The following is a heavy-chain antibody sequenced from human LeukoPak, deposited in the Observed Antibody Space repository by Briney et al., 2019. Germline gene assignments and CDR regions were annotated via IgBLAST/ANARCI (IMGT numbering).Heavy chain of an antibody. Sequence: PSETLSLTCTVSCGSISSGSYFWGWVRQPPGKGLEWIGSRYYSGSTDYNPSLKSRVTISADTSKNQFSLKLTSVTAADTAVYYCARQYDYWGQGTLVTVSS. J-gene: IGHJ4*02. V-gene: IGHV4-39*01. CDR2: RYYSGST. CDR3: ARQYDY. CDR1: CGSISSGSYF.